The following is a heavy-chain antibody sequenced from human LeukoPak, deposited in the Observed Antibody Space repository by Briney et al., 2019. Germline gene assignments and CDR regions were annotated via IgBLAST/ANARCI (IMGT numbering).Heavy chain of an antibody. CDR3: ARVNGGGFDH. Sequence: GGSLRLSCAASGFTFSSNYMSWVRQAPGKGVEWVSVIYSGGRTYYSDSVKGRFTISSHNSKNTLYLQMNSLRAEDTAVYYCARVNGGGFDHWGQGTTVTVSS. CDR2: IYSGGRT. D-gene: IGHD3-10*01. V-gene: IGHV3-53*04. CDR1: GFTFSSNY. J-gene: IGHJ4*03.